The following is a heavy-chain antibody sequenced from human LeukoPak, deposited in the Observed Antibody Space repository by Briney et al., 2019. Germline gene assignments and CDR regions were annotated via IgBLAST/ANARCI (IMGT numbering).Heavy chain of an antibody. D-gene: IGHD6-25*01. CDR1: GGAMNNYY. J-gene: IGHJ3*02. CDR3: ARILGGSGATFDI. V-gene: IGHV4-59*01. CDR2: IHYTGIT. Sequence: SETLSLTCIVSGGAMNNYYWSWIRQPPGQGLEWIAYIHYTGITNYNPFVKGRVTISLDTSKSQFSLKLNYVTAADTAFYYCARILGGSGATFDIWGQGTMVSVSS.